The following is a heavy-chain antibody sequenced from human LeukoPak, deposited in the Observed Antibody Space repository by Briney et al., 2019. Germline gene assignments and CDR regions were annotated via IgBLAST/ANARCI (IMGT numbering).Heavy chain of an antibody. CDR2: ITRSSSPI. CDR3: TRDPHALDY. J-gene: IGHJ4*02. V-gene: IGHV3-48*01. CDR1: GFTFSSYS. Sequence: GGSLRLSCAASGFTFSSYSMNWVRQAPGKGLEWIAYITRSSSPIYYADSVKGRFTISRDNVENSLHLQMNSLRAEDTAMYYCTRDPHALDYWGQGTLVTVSS.